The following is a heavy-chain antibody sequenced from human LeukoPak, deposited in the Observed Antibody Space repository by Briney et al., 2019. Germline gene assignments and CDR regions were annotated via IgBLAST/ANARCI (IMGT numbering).Heavy chain of an antibody. Sequence: PSQTLSLTCTVSGGSISSGSYYWSWIRQPVGKGLEWIGRIYTSGSTNYNPSLKSRVTISVDTSKKQFSLKLNSVTAADTAVYYCARSDYHYMDVWGKGTTVTVSS. CDR1: GGSISSGSYY. CDR3: ARSDYHYMDV. V-gene: IGHV4-61*02. J-gene: IGHJ6*03. CDR2: IYTSGST.